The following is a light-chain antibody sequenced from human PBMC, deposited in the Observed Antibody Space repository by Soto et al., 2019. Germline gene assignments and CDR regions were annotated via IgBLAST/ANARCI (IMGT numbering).Light chain of an antibody. J-gene: IGKJ5*01. V-gene: IGKV1-5*01. CDR1: QSISSW. CDR2: DAS. CDR3: QQRSNWIT. Sequence: DVQMTQSPSTLSASVGDRVTITCRASQSISSWLAWYQQKPGKAPKLLIYDASSLESGVPSRFSGSGSGTEFTLTISSLQPDDFAVYYCQQRSNWITSGQGTRLEF.